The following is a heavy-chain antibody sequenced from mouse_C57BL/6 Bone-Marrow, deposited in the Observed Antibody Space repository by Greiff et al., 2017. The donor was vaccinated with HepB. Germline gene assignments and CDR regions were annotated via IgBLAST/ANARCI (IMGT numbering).Heavy chain of an antibody. CDR2: IDPENGDT. J-gene: IGHJ1*03. CDR3: TTGSSYWYFDV. Sequence: EVQLVESGAELVRPGASVKLSCTASGFNIKDDYMHWVKQRPEQGLEWIGWIDPENGDTEDASKFQGKATITADTSSNTAYLQLSSLTSEDTAVYYCTTGSSYWYFDVWGTGTTVTVSS. V-gene: IGHV14-4*01. CDR1: GFNIKDDY. D-gene: IGHD1-1*01.